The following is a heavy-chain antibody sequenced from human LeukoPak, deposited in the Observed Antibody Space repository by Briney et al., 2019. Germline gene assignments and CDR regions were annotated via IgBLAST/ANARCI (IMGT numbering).Heavy chain of an antibody. CDR2: IYYSGST. CDR1: GGSISSGDYY. Sequence: SETLSLTCTVSGGSISSGDYYWSWIRQPPGKGLEWIGYIYYSGSTYYNPSLKSRVTISVDTSKNQFSPKLSSVTAADTAVYYCARDRLRYFDYWGQGTLVTVSS. V-gene: IGHV4-30-4*01. D-gene: IGHD3-9*01. CDR3: ARDRLRYFDY. J-gene: IGHJ4*02.